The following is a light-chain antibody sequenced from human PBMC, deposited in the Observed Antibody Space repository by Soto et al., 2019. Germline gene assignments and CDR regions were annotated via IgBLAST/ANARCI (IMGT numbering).Light chain of an antibody. CDR1: QSISRW. V-gene: IGKV1-5*01. CDR3: QQYGSSPPIT. CDR2: DAS. J-gene: IGKJ5*01. Sequence: DIQMTQSPSTLSASVGDRVTITCRASQSISRWLAWYQQKPGKAPKALIYDASTLRSGVPSRFSGGGSGTEFTLTISRLEPEDFAVYYCQQYGSSPPITFCHVTLLEIK.